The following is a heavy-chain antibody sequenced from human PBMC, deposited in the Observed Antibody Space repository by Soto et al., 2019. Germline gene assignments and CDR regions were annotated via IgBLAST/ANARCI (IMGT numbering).Heavy chain of an antibody. CDR1: GFTFSSYA. Sequence: PGGSLRLSCAASGFTFSSYAMSWVRQAPGKGLEWVSAISGSGGSTYYADSVKGRFTISRDNSKNTLYLQMNSLRAEDTAVYYCAKDVITYCSSTSCQKSFYMDVWGKGTTVTVSS. V-gene: IGHV3-23*01. D-gene: IGHD2-2*01. J-gene: IGHJ6*03. CDR3: AKDVITYCSSTSCQKSFYMDV. CDR2: ISGSGGST.